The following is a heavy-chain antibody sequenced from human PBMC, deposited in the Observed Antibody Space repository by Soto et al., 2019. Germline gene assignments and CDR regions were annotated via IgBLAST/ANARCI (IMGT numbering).Heavy chain of an antibody. CDR2: IDSGGSRA. D-gene: IGHD3-22*01. CDR3: TRFGTYYDTSGFLY. V-gene: IGHV3-74*01. CDR1: GFTFSHNW. J-gene: IGHJ4*02. Sequence: LRLSCAASGFTFSHNWMHWVRQAPGKGLVWVSRIDSGGSRADYADSVKGRFTISRDNGKNTLYLQMNSLTAEDTAVYYCTRFGTYYDTSGFLYWGQGTLVTVSS.